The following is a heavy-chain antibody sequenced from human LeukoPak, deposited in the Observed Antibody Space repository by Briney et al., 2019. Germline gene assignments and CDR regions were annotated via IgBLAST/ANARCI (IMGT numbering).Heavy chain of an antibody. V-gene: IGHV3-64*01. J-gene: IGHJ6*03. Sequence: GGSLRLSCAASGFTFSSYAMHLVRQAPGKGLEYVSAISSNGGSTYYANSVKGRFTISRDNSKNTLYLQMGSLRAEDMAVYYCARGGSGVPYYYYYMDVWGKGTTVTVSS. CDR3: ARGGSGVPYYYYYMDV. CDR1: GFTFSSYA. D-gene: IGHD3-10*01. CDR2: ISSNGGST.